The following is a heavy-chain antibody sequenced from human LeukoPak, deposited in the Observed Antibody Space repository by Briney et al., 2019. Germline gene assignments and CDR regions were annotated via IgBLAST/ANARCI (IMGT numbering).Heavy chain of an antibody. CDR1: GFTFTNYG. CDR3: AKDRYYDNSANHYESES. CDR2: ISYDGSNK. D-gene: IGHD3-22*01. J-gene: IGHJ5*02. V-gene: IGHV3-30*18. Sequence: GGSLRLSCAASGFTFTNYGMHWVRQAPGKGLEWVAAISYDGSNKYYADSVKGRFTISRDNSKNTLYLQMNSLRVEDTAVYYCAKDRYYDNSANHYESESWGQGTLVTVSS.